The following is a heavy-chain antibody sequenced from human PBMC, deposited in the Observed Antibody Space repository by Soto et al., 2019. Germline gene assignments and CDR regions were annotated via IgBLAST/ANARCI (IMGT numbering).Heavy chain of an antibody. CDR2: TYYRSNWRH. CDR1: VDSVSSNSAV. Sequence: PSQTLSLTCAISVDSVSSNSAVWNWIRSSPSRGLEWLGRTYYRSNWRHDYAVSVKSRITVNPDTSKNHFSLQLNSVTPDDTAVYYCARGVAGSGFDLWGQGTLVTVSS. CDR3: ARGVAGSGFDL. D-gene: IGHD6-19*01. J-gene: IGHJ4*02. V-gene: IGHV6-1*01.